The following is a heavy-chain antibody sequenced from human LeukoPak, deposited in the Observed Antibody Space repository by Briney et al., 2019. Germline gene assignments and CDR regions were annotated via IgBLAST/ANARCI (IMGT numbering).Heavy chain of an antibody. D-gene: IGHD5-18*01. Sequence: APVKVSCKASGYTFTSYGISWVRQAPGQGLEWMGWISAYNGNTNYAQKLQGRVTMTTDTSTSTAYMELRSLRSDDTAVYYCARDLQLWSFYYGMDVWGQGTTVTVSS. CDR2: ISAYNGNT. J-gene: IGHJ6*02. V-gene: IGHV1-18*01. CDR3: ARDLQLWSFYYGMDV. CDR1: GYTFTSYG.